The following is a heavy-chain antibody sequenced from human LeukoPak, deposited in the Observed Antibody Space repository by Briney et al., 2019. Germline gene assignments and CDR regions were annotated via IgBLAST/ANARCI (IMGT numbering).Heavy chain of an antibody. CDR2: IKQEGGER. CDR1: GFMFSNYL. Sequence: PGGSLRLSCAGSGFMFSNYLVTWLRQAPGKGLEWVGNIKQEGGERYYVDSVKGRFTISRDNARNSAYLQMDNLRAEDTAVYYCARTSGTKLLRYWGQGTLVTVSS. J-gene: IGHJ4*02. V-gene: IGHV3-7*01. CDR3: ARTSGTKLLRY. D-gene: IGHD2-2*01.